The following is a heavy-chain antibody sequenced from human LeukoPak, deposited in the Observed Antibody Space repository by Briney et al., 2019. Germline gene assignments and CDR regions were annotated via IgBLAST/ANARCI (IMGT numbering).Heavy chain of an antibody. J-gene: IGHJ4*02. CDR2: IYPGDSDT. CDR3: ARGGRWLVRNLDAHFDY. V-gene: IGHV5-51*01. Sequence: GESLKISCKGSGYSFSTAWIGWVRQMPGKGLEWMGIIYPGDSDTTYSPSFQGQVTISADKSISTAYLQWSSLKASDTATYYCARGGRWLVRNLDAHFDYWGQGTLATVSS. D-gene: IGHD5-24*01. CDR1: GYSFSTAW.